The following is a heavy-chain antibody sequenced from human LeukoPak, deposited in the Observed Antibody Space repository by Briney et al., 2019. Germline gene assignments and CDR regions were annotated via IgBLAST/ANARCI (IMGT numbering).Heavy chain of an antibody. V-gene: IGHV3-74*01. CDR2: INNDGSIT. J-gene: IGHJ4*02. CDR1: GFTFSSYW. D-gene: IGHD5-18*01. CDR3: ARDRWGYSYGGD. Sequence: GGSLRLSCAASGFTFSSYWMHWVRQDPGKGLVWVSHINNDGSITNYADSVKGRFTISRDNAKNTLYLQMNSLRAEDTAVYYCARDRWGYSYGGDWGQGTLVTVSS.